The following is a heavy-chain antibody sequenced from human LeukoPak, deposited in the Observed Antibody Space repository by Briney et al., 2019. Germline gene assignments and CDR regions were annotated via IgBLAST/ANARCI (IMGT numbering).Heavy chain of an antibody. D-gene: IGHD3-9*01. J-gene: IGHJ6*04. V-gene: IGHV3-30-3*01. CDR2: ISYDGSNK. CDR1: GFTFSSYA. CDR3: ARDSADHYDILTGYLREFYYYYGMDV. Sequence: GGSLRLSCAASGFTFSSYAMHWVRQAPGKGLEWVAVISYDGSNKYYADSVKGRFTISRDNSKNTLYLQMNSLRAEDTAVYYCARDSADHYDILTGYLREFYYYYGMDVWGKGTTVTVSS.